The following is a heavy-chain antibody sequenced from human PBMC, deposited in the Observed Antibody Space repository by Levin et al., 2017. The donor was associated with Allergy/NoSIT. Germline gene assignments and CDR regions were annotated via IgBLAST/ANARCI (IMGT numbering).Heavy chain of an antibody. J-gene: IGHJ4*02. V-gene: IGHV4-34*01. CDR2: INHSGST. CDR1: GGSFRGYY. CDR3: ASSGWYRGY. D-gene: IGHD6-19*01. Sequence: PSETLSLTCAVYGGSFRGYYWSWIRQPPGKGLEWIGEINHSGSTTYNPSLKSRVTISVDTSKNQFSLKLTSVTAADTAVYYCASSGWYRGYWGQGTLVNVSS.